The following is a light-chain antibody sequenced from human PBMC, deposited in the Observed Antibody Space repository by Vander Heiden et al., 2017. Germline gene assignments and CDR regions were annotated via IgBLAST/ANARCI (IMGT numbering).Light chain of an antibody. CDR3: QQYYSTRSIT. Sequence: DIVMTQSPDSLAVSLGERATINCKSSQSVLYSSNNKNYLAWYQQKPGQPPKLLIYWASTRESGVPDRFSGSGSGTDFTLTTSSLQAEDVAVYYCQQYYSTRSITFGQGTRLEIK. J-gene: IGKJ5*01. V-gene: IGKV4-1*01. CDR2: WAS. CDR1: QSVLYSSNNKNY.